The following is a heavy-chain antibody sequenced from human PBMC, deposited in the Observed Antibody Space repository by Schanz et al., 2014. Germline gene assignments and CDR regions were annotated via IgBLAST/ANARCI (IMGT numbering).Heavy chain of an antibody. CDR2: VSSTGSA. V-gene: IGHV4-59*01. J-gene: IGHJ6*03. D-gene: IGHD1-1*01. CDR3: ARRNNDYFYYYMDV. CDR1: GGSFISYY. Sequence: QVQLEESGPGMVKPSETLSLNCTVSGGSFISYYWSWIRQPPGKGLEWIGYVSSTGSAESNPSLKSRVTLSVDTSKNQFSLKVRSVTAADTAVYFCARRNNDYFYYYMDVWGKGAAVTVSS.